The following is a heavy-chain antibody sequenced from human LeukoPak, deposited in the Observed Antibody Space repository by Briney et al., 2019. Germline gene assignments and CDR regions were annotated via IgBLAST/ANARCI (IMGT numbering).Heavy chain of an antibody. CDR3: ARANPVENWFDP. D-gene: IGHD1-1*01. J-gene: IGHJ5*02. CDR2: LDPNSGGT. CDR1: GYTFADYP. Sequence: ASVKVSCKASGYTFADYPVHWVRQAPEQGLEWMGRLDPNSGGTHYPQKFQGRVTMTTDTSTSTAYMELRSLRSDNTAVYYCARANPVENWFDPWGQGTLVTVSS. V-gene: IGHV1-2*06.